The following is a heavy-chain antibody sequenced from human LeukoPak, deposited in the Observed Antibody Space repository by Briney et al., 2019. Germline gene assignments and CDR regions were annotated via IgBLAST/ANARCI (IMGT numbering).Heavy chain of an antibody. V-gene: IGHV1-18*01. CDR1: GYTFSSHG. D-gene: IGHD3-10*01. CDR2: ISAYNGNT. Sequence: ASVKVSCKASGYTFSSHGITWVRQAPGQGLEWMGWISAYNGNTNYAQKLQGRVTMTTDTSTSTAYMELRSLRSDDTAVYYCARAGFGELFYYYMDVWGKGTTVTVSS. CDR3: ARAGFGELFYYYMDV. J-gene: IGHJ6*03.